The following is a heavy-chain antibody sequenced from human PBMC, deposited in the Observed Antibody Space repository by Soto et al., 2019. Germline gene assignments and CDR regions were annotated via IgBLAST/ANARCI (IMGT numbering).Heavy chain of an antibody. CDR1: GFSITGNGEG. CDR2: IYWADGK. CDR3: AHGYVQLLATFHYFDS. Sequence: SGPTLVNPTQTLTLTCTFSGFSITGNGEGVGWIRQPPGKALEWLALIYWADGKRYSPSLRNRLTITLDNSKDQVILTMTDMGPADTATYYCAHGYVQLLATFHYFDSWGQGTQVTVSS. J-gene: IGHJ4*02. D-gene: IGHD2-2*01. V-gene: IGHV2-5*02.